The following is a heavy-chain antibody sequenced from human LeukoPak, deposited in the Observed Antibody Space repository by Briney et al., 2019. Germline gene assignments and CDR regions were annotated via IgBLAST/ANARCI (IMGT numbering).Heavy chain of an antibody. D-gene: IGHD6-13*01. CDR1: GFTFSSYS. J-gene: IGHJ4*02. CDR2: ISGSSSTI. Sequence: PGGSLRLSCAASGFTFSSYSMNWVRQAPGKGLEWVSYISGSSSTIYYADSVKGRFTISRDNAKNSLYLQMNSLRAEDTAVYYXXXDQRGYSSSWYGAFDYWGQGTLVTVSS. CDR3: XXDQRGYSSSWYGAFDY. V-gene: IGHV3-48*01.